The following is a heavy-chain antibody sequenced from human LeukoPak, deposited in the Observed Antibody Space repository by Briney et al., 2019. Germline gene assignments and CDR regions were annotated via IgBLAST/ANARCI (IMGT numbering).Heavy chain of an antibody. Sequence: PAGGSLRLSCAASGFTVSTNYVTWVRQAPGKGLEWVSAIYSDGSTHYGDSVKGRFTISTDNSKNTLYLQMNSLRAEDTAVYYCARIRTHCGGDCHPFDSWGQGTLVTVSS. CDR1: GFTVSTNY. J-gene: IGHJ4*02. V-gene: IGHV3-66*01. D-gene: IGHD2-21*02. CDR2: IYSDGST. CDR3: ARIRTHCGGDCHPFDS.